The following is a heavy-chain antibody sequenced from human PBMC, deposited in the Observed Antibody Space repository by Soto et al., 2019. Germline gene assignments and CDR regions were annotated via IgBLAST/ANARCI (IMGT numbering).Heavy chain of an antibody. D-gene: IGHD6-25*01. V-gene: IGHV4-34*01. CDR3: ARMRSGYNSH. J-gene: IGHJ4*02. CDR2: INHSGST. Sequence: VQLQQWGAGLLKPSETLSLTCAVYVGSFSGYWWSWIRQTAGKGLEWIGEINHSGSTNYNPSLKSRLTISVDTSKNQFSLKLSSVTAADTAVYYCARMRSGYNSHWGQGNLVTVSS. CDR1: VGSFSGYW.